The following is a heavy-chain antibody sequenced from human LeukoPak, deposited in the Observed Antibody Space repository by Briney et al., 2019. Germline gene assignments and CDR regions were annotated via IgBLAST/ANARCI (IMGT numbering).Heavy chain of an antibody. V-gene: IGHV3-53*05. D-gene: IGHD4-17*01. CDR1: GFTVSSNY. Sequence: PGGSPRLSCAASGFTVSSNYMSWVRQAPGKGLEWVSVIYSGGSTYYADSVKGRFTISRDNSKNTLYLQMNSLRVEDTAVYYCAKYRNPDDYGDYVSFSPHAFDIWGQGTMVTVSS. CDR3: AKYRNPDDYGDYVSFSPHAFDI. CDR2: IYSGGST. J-gene: IGHJ3*02.